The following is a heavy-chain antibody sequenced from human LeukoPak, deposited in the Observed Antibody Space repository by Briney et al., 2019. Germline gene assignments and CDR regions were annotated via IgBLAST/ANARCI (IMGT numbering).Heavy chain of an antibody. J-gene: IGHJ4*02. CDR3: AREDPTEYSGHGHSHM. V-gene: IGHV1-69*04. CDR1: GGTFSSYA. Sequence: ASVKVSCKASGGTFSSYAISWVRQAPGQGLEWMGRIIPILGIANYAQKFQGRVTITADKSTSTAYMELSSLRSEDTAVYYCAREDPTEYSGHGHSHMWGQGTLVTVSS. CDR2: IIPILGIA. D-gene: IGHD5-12*01.